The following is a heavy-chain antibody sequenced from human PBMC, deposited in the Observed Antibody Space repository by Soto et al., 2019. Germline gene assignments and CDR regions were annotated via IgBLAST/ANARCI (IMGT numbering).Heavy chain of an antibody. CDR2: IYHSGST. J-gene: IGHJ4*02. V-gene: IGHV4-4*02. CDR1: GGSIGSSNW. Sequence: PSETLSLTCAVSGGSIGSSNWWSWVRQPPGKGLEWIGEIYHSGSTNYNPSLKSRVTISVDKSKNQFSLKLSSVTAADTAVYYCAGGYSSSWYAVGNWGQGTLVTVSS. CDR3: AGGYSSSWYAVGN. D-gene: IGHD6-13*01.